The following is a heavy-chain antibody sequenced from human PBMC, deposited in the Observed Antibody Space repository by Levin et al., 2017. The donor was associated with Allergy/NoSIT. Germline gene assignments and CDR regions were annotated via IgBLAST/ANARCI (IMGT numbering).Heavy chain of an antibody. Sequence: PGESLKISCAASGFTFSNYAMHWVRQAPGKGLEWVALISYDGGAKYYADSVKARFTISRDNSMNTLYLQLNSLRTEDTAVYYCAKSSDYYDSSGQFDYWGQGALVTVSS. CDR3: AKSSDYYDSSGQFDY. D-gene: IGHD3-22*01. CDR2: ISYDGGAK. CDR1: GFTFSNYA. J-gene: IGHJ4*02. V-gene: IGHV3-30*18.